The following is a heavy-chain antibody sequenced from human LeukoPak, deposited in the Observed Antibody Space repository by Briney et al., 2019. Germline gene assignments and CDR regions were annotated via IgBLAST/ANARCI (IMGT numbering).Heavy chain of an antibody. CDR1: GFTFTNYG. CDR2: ITYDGYYK. J-gene: IGHJ4*02. D-gene: IGHD3-10*01. CDR3: ARDLSPVVRASPMGY. V-gene: IGHV3-30*03. Sequence: PGTSLRLSCAASGFTFTNYGMHWVRQAPGKGLEWVALITYDGYYKYYSDSVKGRFTISSDTSKNTLYLQMNSLRAEDTAVYYCARDLSPVVRASPMGYWGQGIPVTVSS.